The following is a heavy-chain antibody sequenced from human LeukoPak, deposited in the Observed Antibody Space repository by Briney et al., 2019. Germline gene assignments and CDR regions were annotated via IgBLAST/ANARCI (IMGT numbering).Heavy chain of an antibody. Sequence: SETLSLTCTVSGGSISSGDYYWSWIRQPPGKGLEWIGYIYYSGSTYYNPSLKSRVTISVNTSKNQFSLRLSSMTAADTAVYYCARDKYQLLSYYYGMDVWGKGTTVTVSS. J-gene: IGHJ6*04. V-gene: IGHV4-30-4*01. CDR3: ARDKYQLLSYYYGMDV. CDR1: GGSISSGDYY. CDR2: IYYSGST. D-gene: IGHD2-2*01.